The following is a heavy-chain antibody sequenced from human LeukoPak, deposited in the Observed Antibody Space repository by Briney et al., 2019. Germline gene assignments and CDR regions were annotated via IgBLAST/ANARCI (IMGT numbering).Heavy chain of an antibody. CDR2: IRYSGNS. CDR1: GGSISPYY. V-gene: IGHV4-59*08. Sequence: PSETLPLTCTVSGGSISPYYWSWIRQPPGKGLEWIGYIRYSGNSNYNPSLESRVTISIDTSKNQFSLRLSSVTAADTAIYYCARSPIIGGDNYVILYDSWGQGALVTVSS. CDR3: ARSPIIGGDNYVILYDS. D-gene: IGHD5-24*01. J-gene: IGHJ4*02.